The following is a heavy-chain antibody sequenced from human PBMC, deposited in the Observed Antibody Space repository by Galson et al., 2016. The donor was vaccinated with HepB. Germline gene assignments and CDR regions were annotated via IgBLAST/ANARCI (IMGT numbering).Heavy chain of an antibody. CDR1: GFTFSRYG. CDR3: ATDQAD. Sequence: SLRLSCAASGFTFSRYGMHWVRQAPGKGLEWVAVISYDGSNKYYEDSVKGRFTISRDNSKNTLYLQMNSLRVEDTAIYYCATDQADWGQGTLVTVSS. J-gene: IGHJ4*02. CDR2: ISYDGSNK. D-gene: IGHD6-25*01. V-gene: IGHV3-30*03.